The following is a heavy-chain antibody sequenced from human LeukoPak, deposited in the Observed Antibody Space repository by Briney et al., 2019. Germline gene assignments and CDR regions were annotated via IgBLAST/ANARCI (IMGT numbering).Heavy chain of an antibody. J-gene: IGHJ6*02. CDR3: ARDRVPNYYYYGMDV. D-gene: IGHD3-10*01. Sequence: SETLSLTCAVYGGSFSGYYWSWIRQPPGKGLEWIGYIYYSGSTNYNPSLKSRVTISVDTSKNQSSLKLSSVTAADTAVYYCARDRVPNYYYYGMDVWGQGTTVTVSS. CDR2: IYYSGST. CDR1: GGSFSGYY. V-gene: IGHV4-59*01.